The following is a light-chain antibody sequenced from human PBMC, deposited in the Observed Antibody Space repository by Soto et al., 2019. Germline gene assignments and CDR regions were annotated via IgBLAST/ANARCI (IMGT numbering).Light chain of an antibody. V-gene: IGKV3-20*01. Sequence: EIVLTQSPGTLSLSPGERATLSCRASQSVSSSSLAWYQQKAGQAPRLLMYGASSRATGIPDRFSGSGSGTDFTLTINRLEPEDFAVYYCQQYGNSPPWTFGQGTRVEIK. J-gene: IGKJ1*01. CDR1: QSVSSSS. CDR3: QQYGNSPPWT. CDR2: GAS.